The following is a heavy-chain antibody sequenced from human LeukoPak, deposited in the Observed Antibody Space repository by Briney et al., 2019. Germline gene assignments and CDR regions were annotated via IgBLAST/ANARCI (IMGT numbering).Heavy chain of an antibody. CDR2: ISGYNGNT. V-gene: IGHV1-18*01. J-gene: IGHJ4*02. CDR1: GYTFTTYG. Sequence: GASVKVSCKASGYTFTTYGISWVRQAPGQGLEWMGWISGYNGNTNYAQKFQGRVTMTTDTSTTTAYMVARSLRSDDTAVYYCARAFSDRSGWSPWSYFDYGGQGTLVTVSS. CDR3: ARAFSDRSGWSPWSYFDY. D-gene: IGHD6-19*01.